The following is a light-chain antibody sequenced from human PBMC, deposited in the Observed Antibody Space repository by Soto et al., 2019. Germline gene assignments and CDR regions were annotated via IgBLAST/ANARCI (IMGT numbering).Light chain of an antibody. J-gene: IGLJ3*02. V-gene: IGLV4-60*02. CDR2: LEGSGSY. Sequence: QPVLTQSSSASASLGSSVKLTCTLSSGHSSYIIAWHQQQPGKAPRYLMKLEGSGSYNKGSGVPDRFSGSRSGADRYLTISTLQFEDEADYYCETWDSNTWVFGGGTKLTVL. CDR1: SGHSSYI. CDR3: ETWDSNTWV.